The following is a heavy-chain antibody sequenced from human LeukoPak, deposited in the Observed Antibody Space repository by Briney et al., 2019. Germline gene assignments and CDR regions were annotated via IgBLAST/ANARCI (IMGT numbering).Heavy chain of an antibody. D-gene: IGHD3-10*01. CDR1: GFTFSSYW. CDR3: ARGSGNYYNRLDY. J-gene: IGHJ4*02. Sequence: PGGSLRLSCAASGFTFSSYWMSWVRQAPGKGLEWVSAISGSGGSTYYADSVKGRFTISRDNSKNTLYLQMDSLRAEDTAVYYCARGSGNYYNRLDYWGQGTLVTVSS. V-gene: IGHV3-23*01. CDR2: ISGSGGST.